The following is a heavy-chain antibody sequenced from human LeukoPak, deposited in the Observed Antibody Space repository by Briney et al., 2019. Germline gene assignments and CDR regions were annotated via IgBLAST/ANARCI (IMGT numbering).Heavy chain of an antibody. CDR3: AGKTRHGSRPVPYYFDY. CDR1: GGSISSGDYY. Sequence: SQTLSLTCTVSGGSISSGDYYWRWIRQPPGKGLEWIGYIYYSGSTYYNPSLKSRVTISVDTSKNQFSLKLSSVTAAGTAVYYCAGKTRHGSRPVPYYFDYWGQGTLVTVSS. D-gene: IGHD6-13*01. V-gene: IGHV4-30-4*01. CDR2: IYYSGST. J-gene: IGHJ4*02.